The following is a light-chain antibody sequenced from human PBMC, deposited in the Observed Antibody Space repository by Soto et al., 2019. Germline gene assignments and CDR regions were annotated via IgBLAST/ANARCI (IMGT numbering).Light chain of an antibody. Sequence: QSVLTQPRSVSGSPGQSLTISCTGTSSDVGGYNYVSWYQQYPGKVPKLMIYEVTKRPSGVPDRFSGSKSGNTASLTISGLQAEDEADYYCCSHAGSYTYVFGTGTRSPS. CDR3: CSHAGSYTYV. V-gene: IGLV2-11*01. J-gene: IGLJ1*01. CDR1: SSDVGGYNY. CDR2: EVT.